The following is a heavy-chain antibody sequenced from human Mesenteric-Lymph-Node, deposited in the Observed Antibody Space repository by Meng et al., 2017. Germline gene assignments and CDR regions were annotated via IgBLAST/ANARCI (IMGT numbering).Heavy chain of an antibody. CDR2: INPSGGST. J-gene: IGHJ3*02. CDR1: GYTFTSYY. V-gene: IGHV1-46*01. Sequence: ASVKVSCKASGYTFTSYYMHWVRQAPGQGLEWMGIINPSGGSTSYAQKFQGRVTMTRDTSASTVYMELSSLRSEDTAVYYCARAPLLGPFHHDYGAQGPFDIWGQGTMVTVSS. D-gene: IGHD4-17*01. CDR3: ARAPLLGPFHHDYGAQGPFDI.